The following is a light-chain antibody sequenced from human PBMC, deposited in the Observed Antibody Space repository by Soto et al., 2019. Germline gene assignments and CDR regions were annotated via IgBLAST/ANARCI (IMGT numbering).Light chain of an antibody. CDR3: QQFGE. Sequence: DIQMTQSPSTLSGSVGDRVTITCRASQTISSWLAWYQQKPGKAPKLLIYDASSLESGVPSRFSGSGSGTEFTLTISSLQPDDFATYYCQQFGEFGQGTKVDIK. CDR2: DAS. J-gene: IGKJ1*01. V-gene: IGKV1-5*01. CDR1: QTISSW.